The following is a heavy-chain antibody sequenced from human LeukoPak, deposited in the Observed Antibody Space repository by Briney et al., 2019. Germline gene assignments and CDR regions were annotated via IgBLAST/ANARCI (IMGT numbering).Heavy chain of an antibody. D-gene: IGHD6-13*01. CDR3: AREGGSSWTFDY. Sequence: SETLSLTCTVSGGSMSSYYWSWIRQPPGKGLEWIGYIYYSGSTKYNPSLKSRVTISVDTSKNQFSLKLSSVTAADTAVYYCAREGGSSWTFDYWGQGTLVTVSS. V-gene: IGHV4-59*12. J-gene: IGHJ4*02. CDR1: GGSMSSYY. CDR2: IYYSGST.